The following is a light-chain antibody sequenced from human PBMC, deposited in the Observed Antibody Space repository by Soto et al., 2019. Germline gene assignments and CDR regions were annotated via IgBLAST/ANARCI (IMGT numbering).Light chain of an antibody. CDR1: SSDVGGYNH. Sequence: QSALTQPASVSGSPGQSITISCTGTSSDVGGYNHVSWYQQHPGKAPKLMIYAVSNRPSGVSNRFSASKSGNTATLTISGLQAEDEADYYCSSYTNSSTLVFGGGTKLTVL. CDR3: SSYTNSSTLV. J-gene: IGLJ2*01. CDR2: AVS. V-gene: IGLV2-14*01.